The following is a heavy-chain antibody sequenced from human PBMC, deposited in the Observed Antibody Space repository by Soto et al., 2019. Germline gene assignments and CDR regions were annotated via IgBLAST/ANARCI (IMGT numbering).Heavy chain of an antibody. V-gene: IGHV3-48*03. J-gene: IGHJ6*02. CDR1: GFTFSSYE. CDR3: AREGSSGWYQDYYYGMDV. CDR2: ISSSGSTI. Sequence: PGGSLRLSCAASGFTFSSYEMNWVRQAPGKGLEWVSYISSSGSTIYYADSVKGRFTISRDNAKNSLYLQMNSLRAEDTAVYYCAREGSSGWYQDYYYGMDVWGQGTTVTV. D-gene: IGHD6-19*01.